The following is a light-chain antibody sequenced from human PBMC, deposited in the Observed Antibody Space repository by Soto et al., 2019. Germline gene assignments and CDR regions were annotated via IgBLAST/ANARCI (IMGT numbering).Light chain of an antibody. CDR3: SSFTSSTSYV. CDR1: SSDVGGYNS. J-gene: IGLJ1*01. CDR2: DVS. Sequence: QSALTQPASVSGSPGQSITISCTGTSSDVGGYNSVSWYQQPPGNAPKLIIYDVSNRPSGVSNRFSGSKSGNTASLTISGLQAEDESDYYCSSFTSSTSYVFGTGTKVTVL. V-gene: IGLV2-14*03.